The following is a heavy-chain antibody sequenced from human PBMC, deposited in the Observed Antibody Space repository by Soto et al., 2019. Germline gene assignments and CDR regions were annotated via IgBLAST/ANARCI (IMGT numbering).Heavy chain of an antibody. CDR3: ARMAREMTNVDTAMVYFDY. V-gene: IGHV4-34*01. CDR2: INHSGST. CDR1: GGSFSGYY. J-gene: IGHJ4*02. Sequence: SETLSLTCAVYGGSFSGYYWSWIRQPPGKGLEWIGEINHSGSTNYNPSLKSRVTISVDTSKNQFSLKLSSVTAADTAVYYCARMAREMTNVDTAMVYFDYWGQGTLVTVSS. D-gene: IGHD5-18*01.